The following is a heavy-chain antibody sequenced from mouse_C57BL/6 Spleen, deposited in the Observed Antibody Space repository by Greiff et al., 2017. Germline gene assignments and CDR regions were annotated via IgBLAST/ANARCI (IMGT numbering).Heavy chain of an antibody. Sequence: VKLVESGAELARPGASVQLSCKASGYTFTSYGISWVKQRTGQGLEWIGEIYPRSGNTYYNEKFKGKATLTADKSSSTAYMELRSLTSEDSAVYFCARSEATVVSDYWGQGTTLTVSS. V-gene: IGHV1-81*01. J-gene: IGHJ2*01. CDR2: IYPRSGNT. D-gene: IGHD1-1*01. CDR1: GYTFTSYG. CDR3: ARSEATVVSDY.